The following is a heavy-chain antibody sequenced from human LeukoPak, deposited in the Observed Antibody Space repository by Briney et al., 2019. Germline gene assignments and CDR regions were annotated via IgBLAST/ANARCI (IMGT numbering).Heavy chain of an antibody. CDR2: ISWKGDTT. Sequence: GGSLRLSCAASGFTFNNYAMTWVRQTPGKGPEWVCLISWKGDTTAYAESVRGRFTISRDNAKNSLYLHMNSLRPEDTAFYHCARHRCSSTTCSFDSWGQGSLVTVSS. J-gene: IGHJ4*02. D-gene: IGHD2-2*01. CDR3: ARHRCSSTTCSFDS. CDR1: GFTFNNYA. V-gene: IGHV3-20*01.